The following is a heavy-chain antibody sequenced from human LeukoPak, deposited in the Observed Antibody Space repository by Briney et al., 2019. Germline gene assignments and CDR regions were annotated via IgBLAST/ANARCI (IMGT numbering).Heavy chain of an antibody. CDR1: GDSISSCY. D-gene: IGHD6-6*01. CDR2: ICTSGTI. CDR3: ARDRDYSNSLDY. V-gene: IGHV4-4*07. Sequence: SETLSLTCTVSGDSISSCYWSWIRQPAEKGLGWIGRICTSGTINYNPSLKNRVTMSVDTSKNQFSLKLTSVTAADTAVYYCARDRDYSNSLDYWGQGTLVTVSS. J-gene: IGHJ4*02.